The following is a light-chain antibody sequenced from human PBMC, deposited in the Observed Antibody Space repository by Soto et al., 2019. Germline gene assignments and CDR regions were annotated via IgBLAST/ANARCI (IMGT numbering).Light chain of an antibody. V-gene: IGLV2-14*01. Sequence: QSVLTQPASVSGSPGQSITISCTGPSSDIGGYNYVSWYHQHPGKAPKLLIYGVTHRPSGVSNLFSGSKSGNTASLTISALQAEDETDYYCSSYVTSSTLGVFXTGTKVTVL. CDR2: GVT. J-gene: IGLJ1*01. CDR1: SSDIGGYNY. CDR3: SSYVTSSTLGV.